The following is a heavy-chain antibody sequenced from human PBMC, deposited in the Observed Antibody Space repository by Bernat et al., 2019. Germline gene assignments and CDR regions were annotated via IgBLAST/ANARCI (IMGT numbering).Heavy chain of an antibody. CDR2: IIPILGIA. V-gene: IGHV1-69*04. CDR3: ARDKVLSGSYYQDY. CDR1: GGTFSSYA. J-gene: IGHJ4*02. Sequence: QVQLVQSGAEVKKPGSSVKVSCKASGGTFSSYAISWVRQAPGQGLEWMGRIIPILGIANYAQKFKGRVTITADKSTSTAYMELSSMRSEDTAVYYCARDKVLSGSYYQDYWGQGTLVTVSS. D-gene: IGHD1-26*01.